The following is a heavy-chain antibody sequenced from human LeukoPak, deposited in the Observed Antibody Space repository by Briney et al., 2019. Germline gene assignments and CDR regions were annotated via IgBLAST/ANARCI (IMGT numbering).Heavy chain of an antibody. CDR1: GFTFSSYA. V-gene: IGHV3-23*01. CDR3: AKNIYRIAVAGPFDY. CDR2: ISGSGGST. J-gene: IGHJ4*02. Sequence: QPGGSLSLSCAASGFTFSSYAMSWVRQAPGKGLEWVSAISGSGGSTYYADSVKGRFTISRDNSKNTLYLQMNSLRAEDTAVYYRAKNIYRIAVAGPFDYWGQGTLVTVSS. D-gene: IGHD6-19*01.